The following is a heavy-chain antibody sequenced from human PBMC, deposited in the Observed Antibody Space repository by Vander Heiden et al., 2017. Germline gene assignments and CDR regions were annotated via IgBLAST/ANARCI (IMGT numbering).Heavy chain of an antibody. CDR2: INHSGST. Sequence: QVQLQQWGAGLLKPSANLSLTSVVYGGYFSGYYWSRSRQPPGKGLERIGEINHSGSTNYNPSLKSRFTISVDTSKNHFSLKLSSVTAADTAVYYCARYWTKDYFDYWGQGTLVTVSS. CDR3: ARYWTKDYFDY. CDR1: GGYFSGYY. J-gene: IGHJ4*02. V-gene: IGHV4-34*01. D-gene: IGHD2-8*01.